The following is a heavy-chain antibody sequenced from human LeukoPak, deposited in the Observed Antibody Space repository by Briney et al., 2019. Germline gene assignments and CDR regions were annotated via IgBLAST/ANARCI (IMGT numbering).Heavy chain of an antibody. V-gene: IGHV4-61*01. Sequence: SETLSLTCTVSGYSISSGYYWGWIRQPPGKGLEWIGYIYYSGSTNYNPSLKSRVTISVDTSKNQFSLKLSSVTAADTAVYYCARGRLAPGIAAAGTRYYYYYYMDVWGKGTTVTVSS. CDR1: GYSISSGYY. CDR3: ARGRLAPGIAAAGTRYYYYYYMDV. D-gene: IGHD6-13*01. CDR2: IYYSGST. J-gene: IGHJ6*03.